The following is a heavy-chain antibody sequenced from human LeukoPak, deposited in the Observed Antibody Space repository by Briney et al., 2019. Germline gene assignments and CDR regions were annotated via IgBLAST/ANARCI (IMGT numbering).Heavy chain of an antibody. CDR1: GGTFSSYA. V-gene: IGHV1-69*05. CDR2: IIPIFGTA. CDR3: ASGLRLGELSLYNDY. Sequence: SVKVSCKACGGTFSSYAISWVRQAPGQGLEWMGRIIPIFGTANYAQKFQGRVTITTDESTSTAYMELSSLRSEDTAVYYCASGLRLGELSLYNDYWGQGTLVTVSS. D-gene: IGHD3-16*02. J-gene: IGHJ4*02.